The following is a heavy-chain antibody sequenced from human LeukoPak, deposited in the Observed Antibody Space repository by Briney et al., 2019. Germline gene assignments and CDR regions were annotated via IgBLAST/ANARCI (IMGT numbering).Heavy chain of an antibody. CDR1: GFTFSSYA. CDR2: IAGSGDST. Sequence: HTGGSLRLSCAASGFTFSSYAMSWVRQAPGKGLEWVTGIAGSGDSTYYAHAMKRRFTISRDNSKNTLYLHMHSLRAEDTAVYYCARGGGSNYFFDYWGQGTLVAVSS. V-gene: IGHV3-23*01. D-gene: IGHD4/OR15-4a*01. CDR3: ARGGGSNYFFDY. J-gene: IGHJ4*02.